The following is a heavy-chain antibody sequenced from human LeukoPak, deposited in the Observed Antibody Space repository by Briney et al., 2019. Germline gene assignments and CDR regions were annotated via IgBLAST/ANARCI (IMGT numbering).Heavy chain of an antibody. CDR2: IYYSGST. J-gene: IGHJ5*02. CDR3: ARAGHSSSWYWGWREVRFDP. V-gene: IGHV4-59*01. CDR1: GGSISSYY. Sequence: SETLSLTCTVSGGSISSYYWSWIRQPPGKGLEWIGCIYYSGSTNYNPSLKSRVTISVDTSKNQFSLKLSSVTAADTAVYYCARAGHSSSWYWGWREVRFDPWGQGTLVTVSS. D-gene: IGHD6-13*01.